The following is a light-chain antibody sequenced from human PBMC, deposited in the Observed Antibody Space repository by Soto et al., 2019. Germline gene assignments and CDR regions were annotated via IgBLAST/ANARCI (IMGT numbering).Light chain of an antibody. CDR2: SNN. CDR3: AAWDDSLNGVV. CDR1: SSNIGSNT. V-gene: IGLV1-44*01. J-gene: IGLJ2*01. Sequence: QPVLTQPPSASGTPGQRVTISCSGSSSNIGSNTVNWYQQHPGTAPKLLIYSNNQRPSGVPDRFSGSKSVTSASLAISGLQSEDEADYYCAAWDDSLNGVVFGGGTKVTVL.